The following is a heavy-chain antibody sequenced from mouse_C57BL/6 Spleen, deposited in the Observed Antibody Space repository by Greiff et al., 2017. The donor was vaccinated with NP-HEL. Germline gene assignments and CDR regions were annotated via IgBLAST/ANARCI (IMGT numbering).Heavy chain of an antibody. Sequence: VQRVESGAELVRPGTSVKVSCKASGYAFTNYLIEWVKQRPGQGLEWIGVINPGSGGTNYNEKFKGKATLTADKSSSTAYMQLSSLTSEDSAVYFCAINYGSAWFAYWGQGTLVTVSA. CDR2: INPGSGGT. CDR3: AINYGSAWFAY. D-gene: IGHD1-1*01. J-gene: IGHJ3*01. V-gene: IGHV1-54*01. CDR1: GYAFTNYL.